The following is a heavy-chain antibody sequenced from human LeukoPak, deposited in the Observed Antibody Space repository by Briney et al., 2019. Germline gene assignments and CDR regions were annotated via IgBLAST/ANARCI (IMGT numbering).Heavy chain of an antibody. Sequence: GGSLRLSCAASGFTFISYGMHWVRQAPGKGLEWVSYISSSGSTIYYADSVKGRFTISRDNAKNSLYLQMNSLRAEDTAVYYCAELGITMIGGVWGKGTTVTISS. D-gene: IGHD3-10*02. J-gene: IGHJ6*04. CDR2: ISSSGSTI. CDR3: AELGITMIGGV. CDR1: GFTFISYG. V-gene: IGHV3-48*03.